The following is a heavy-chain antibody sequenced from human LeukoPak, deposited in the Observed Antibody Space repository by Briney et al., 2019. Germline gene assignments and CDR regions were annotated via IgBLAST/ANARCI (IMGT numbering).Heavy chain of an antibody. CDR1: GVSISAYY. CDR2: IYPGESIYASENT. CDR3: ARDRVDYDILTGYPYYWYFDL. J-gene: IGHJ2*01. D-gene: IGHD3-9*01. Sequence: TSETLSLTCSVSGVSISAYYWSWIRQPAGKGLEWIGRIYPGESIYASENTNYNPSLKSRVSMSGDTSKNQVSLKLRSVTAADTAVYYCARDRVDYDILTGYPYYWYFDLWGRGTLVTVSS. V-gene: IGHV4-4*07.